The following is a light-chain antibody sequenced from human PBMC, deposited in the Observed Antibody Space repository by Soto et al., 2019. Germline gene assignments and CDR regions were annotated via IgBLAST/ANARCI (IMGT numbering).Light chain of an antibody. J-gene: IGKJ4*01. CDR3: QQLNSYPLT. CDR1: QGISSY. CDR2: TAS. Sequence: DIQLTQSPSSVSASVGDRVTITCRASQGISSYLAWYQQKPGKAPKLLIYTASTLQSGVPSRFSGSGSGTKFTLTISSLQPEDFGTYYCQQLNSYPLTFGGGTKVDI. V-gene: IGKV1-9*01.